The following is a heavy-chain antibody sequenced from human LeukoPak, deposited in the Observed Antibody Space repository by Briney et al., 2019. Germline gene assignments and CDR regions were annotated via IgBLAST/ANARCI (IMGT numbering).Heavy chain of an antibody. CDR3: AKCIGGSSSWYDY. CDR1: GFTFSSYD. CDR2: IRPSGDNT. D-gene: IGHD6-13*01. J-gene: IGHJ4*02. Sequence: GGALRLSCAASGFTFSSYDMTWVRQAPGRGLEWVSSIRPSGDNTYYADSVKGRFTISRDNSKNTLYLQMNSLRAEDTAVYYCAKCIGGSSSWYDYWGQGTLVTVSS. V-gene: IGHV3-23*01.